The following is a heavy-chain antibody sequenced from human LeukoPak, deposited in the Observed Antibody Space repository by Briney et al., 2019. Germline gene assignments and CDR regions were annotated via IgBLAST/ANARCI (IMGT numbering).Heavy chain of an antibody. Sequence: PSETLSLTCTVSGGSISSYYWSWIRQPPGKGLEWIGYIYYSGSTNYNPSLKSRVTISVDTSKNQFSLKLSSVTAADTAVYYCASGGAAAGFYYFDYWGQGTLVTVSS. CDR1: GGSISSYY. J-gene: IGHJ4*02. V-gene: IGHV4-59*01. D-gene: IGHD6-13*01. CDR2: IYYSGST. CDR3: ASGGAAAGFYYFDY.